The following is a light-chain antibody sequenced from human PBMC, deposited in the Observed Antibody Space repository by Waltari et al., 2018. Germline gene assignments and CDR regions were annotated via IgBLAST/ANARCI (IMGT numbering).Light chain of an antibody. CDR2: WAS. J-gene: IGKJ2*01. Sequence: DIVMTQSPDSLPVSLGARATINCNSSQSVLYSSNNMDYLAWYQQKPGQPPKLLIYWASTRESGVPDRFSGSGSGTDFTLTISSLQAEDVAVYFCQQYYSIPHTFGQGTKLEIK. CDR3: QQYYSIPHT. CDR1: QSVLYSSNNMDY. V-gene: IGKV4-1*01.